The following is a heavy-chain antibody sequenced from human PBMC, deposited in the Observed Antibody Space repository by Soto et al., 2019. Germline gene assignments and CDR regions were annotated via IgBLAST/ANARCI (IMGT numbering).Heavy chain of an antibody. CDR1: GYTLTELS. J-gene: IGHJ6*02. CDR2: FDPEDGET. D-gene: IGHD6-19*01. Sequence: ASVKVSCKVSGYTLTELSMHWVRQAPGKGLEWMGGFDPEDGETIYAQKFQGRVTMTRDTSTDTAYMELSSLRSEDTAVYYCARVVSSGWHPDYYYYYGMDVWGQGTTVTVSS. V-gene: IGHV1-24*01. CDR3: ARVVSSGWHPDYYYYYGMDV.